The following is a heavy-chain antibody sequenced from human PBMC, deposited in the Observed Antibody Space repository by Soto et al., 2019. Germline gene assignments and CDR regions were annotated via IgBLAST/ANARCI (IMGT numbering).Heavy chain of an antibody. V-gene: IGHV4-59*01. CDR3: ARATTVTHELGWFDP. CDR2: IYYSGST. D-gene: IGHD4-17*01. CDR1: DGSISSYY. J-gene: IGHJ5*02. Sequence: QVQLQESGPGLVKPSETLSLTCTVSDGSISSYYWSWIRQPAGKGLEWIGYIYYSGSTNYNPSLKSRVTISVDTSENQFSLKLSSVTAADTAVYYCARATTVTHELGWFDPWGQGTLVTVSS.